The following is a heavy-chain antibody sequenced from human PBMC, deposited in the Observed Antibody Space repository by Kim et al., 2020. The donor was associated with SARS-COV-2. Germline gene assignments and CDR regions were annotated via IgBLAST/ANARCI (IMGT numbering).Heavy chain of an antibody. Sequence: SETLSLTCTVSGGSISSSSYYWGWIRQPPGKGLEWIGSIYYSGSTYYNPSLKSRVTISVDTSKNQFSLKLSSVTAADTAVYYCARMIVVVSIVEGAFDICGQSTMVTVSS. J-gene: IGHJ3*02. CDR1: GGSISSSSYY. CDR3: ARMIVVVSIVEGAFDI. D-gene: IGHD3-22*01. V-gene: IGHV4-39*01. CDR2: IYYSGST.